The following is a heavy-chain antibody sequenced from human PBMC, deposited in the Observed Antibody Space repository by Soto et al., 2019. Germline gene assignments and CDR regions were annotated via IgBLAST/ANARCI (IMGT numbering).Heavy chain of an antibody. D-gene: IGHD3-9*01. J-gene: IGHJ4*02. CDR3: ARSYYDILTGYFDY. Sequence: ASVKVSCKASGYTFTGYYMHWVRQAPGQGLEWMGWINPNSGGTNYAQKFQGWVTMTRDTSISTAYMELSRLRSDDTAVYYCARSYYDILTGYFDYWGQGTLVTV. CDR1: GYTFTGYY. CDR2: INPNSGGT. V-gene: IGHV1-2*04.